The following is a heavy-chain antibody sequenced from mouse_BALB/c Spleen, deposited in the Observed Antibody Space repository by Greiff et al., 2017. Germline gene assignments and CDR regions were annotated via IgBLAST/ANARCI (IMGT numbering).Heavy chain of an antibody. V-gene: IGHV3-2*02. CDR3: ARFYGYDLSYAMDY. CDR1: GYSITSDYA. D-gene: IGHD2-2*01. CDR2: ISYSGST. Sequence: EVMLVESGPGLVKPSQSLSLTCTVTGYSITSDYAWNWIRQFPGNKLEWMGYISYSGSTSYNPSLKSRISITRDTSKNQFFLQLNSVTTEDTATYYCARFYGYDLSYAMDYWGQGTSVTVSS. J-gene: IGHJ4*01.